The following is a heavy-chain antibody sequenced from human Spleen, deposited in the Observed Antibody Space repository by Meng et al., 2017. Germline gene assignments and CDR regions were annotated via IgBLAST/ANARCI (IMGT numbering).Heavy chain of an antibody. V-gene: IGHV4-4*03. CDR3: ARVMFSSGCDY. D-gene: IGHD3-22*01. CDR1: RVSISSITL. CDR2: IYHSGST. Sequence: SAPLLFHLPGSLSPPCAFSRVSISSITLWSWVRQPPGLGLECIGDIYHSGSTNYNPSLKSRVTISVDKSKNQFSLKLSSVTAADTAVYYCARVMFSSGCDYWGQGTLVTVSS. J-gene: IGHJ4*02.